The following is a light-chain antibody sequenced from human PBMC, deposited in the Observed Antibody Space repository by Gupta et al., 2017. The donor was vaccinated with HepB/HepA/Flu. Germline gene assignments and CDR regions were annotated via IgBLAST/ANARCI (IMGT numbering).Light chain of an antibody. CDR3: QQTNDFPIT. Sequence: ILLTQPPSSVSASVGDRVTISCRTSQDVDNWLVWYQQRPGKAPKLLIYHTSTLQTGVPSRFSGSGSGTDFTLTISSLHPEDFATYYCQQTNDFPITFGQGTRLEIK. V-gene: IGKV1-12*01. J-gene: IGKJ5*01. CDR1: QDVDNW. CDR2: HTS.